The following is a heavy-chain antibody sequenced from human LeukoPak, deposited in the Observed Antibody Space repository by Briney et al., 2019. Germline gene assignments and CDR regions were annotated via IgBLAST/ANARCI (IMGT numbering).Heavy chain of an antibody. J-gene: IGHJ5*02. V-gene: IGHV3-30*02. CDR2: IHHGGSNK. CDR3: AKGDRMLTWRRTYNRLDP. CDR1: GFTFSSYG. D-gene: IGHD3-16*01. Sequence: GGSLRLSCAASGFTFSSYGMHWVRQAPGKGLDWVAFIHHGGSNKYYSDSVRGRFTISRDNSKNTLYLQMNSLRAEDTAVYFSAKGDRMLTWRRTYNRLDPCGQGTLVTVSS.